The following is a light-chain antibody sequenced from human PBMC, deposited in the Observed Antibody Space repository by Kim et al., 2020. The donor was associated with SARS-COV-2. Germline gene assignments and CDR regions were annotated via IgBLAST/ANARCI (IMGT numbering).Light chain of an antibody. CDR3: QQYDGFMYT. CDR1: QIVSSNY. V-gene: IGKV3-20*01. J-gene: IGKJ2*01. CDR2: GAY. Sequence: EIVLTQSPGTLSLSPGEGATLSCRASQIVSSNYLTWYQHKPGQAPRVLIYGAYSRATGIPDRFSGSGSGTDFTLTISRLEPEDFAVYYCQQYDGFMYTFGPGTKLEIK.